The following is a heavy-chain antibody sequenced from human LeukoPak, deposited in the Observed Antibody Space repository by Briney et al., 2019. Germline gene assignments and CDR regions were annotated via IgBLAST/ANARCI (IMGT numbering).Heavy chain of an antibody. J-gene: IGHJ4*02. CDR3: ATLPDYDLFY. D-gene: IGHD3-3*01. Sequence: GGSLRLSCAASGFTFSTYAMSWVRQAPGKGLQWVSGINVSGGSTYYVDSVKGRFTISRDNSKNTLYLQMNSLRAEDTAIYYCATLPDYDLFYWGQGTLVTVSS. V-gene: IGHV3-23*01. CDR1: GFTFSTYA. CDR2: INVSGGST.